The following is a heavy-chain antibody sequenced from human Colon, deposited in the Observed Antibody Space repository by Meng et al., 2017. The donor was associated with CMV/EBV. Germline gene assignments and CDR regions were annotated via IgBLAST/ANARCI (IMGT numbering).Heavy chain of an antibody. V-gene: IGHV3-21*01. Sequence: GGSLSLSCETSGFTFSNYKMNWVRQAPGKGLEWVSSISNSGYYINYADSVKGRFTISRDNAKNSLYLQMNSLRGEDTAGYYCARDLYMTTVHNWGQGTLVTVSS. CDR3: ARDLYMTTVHN. CDR1: GFTFSNYK. CDR2: ISNSGYYI. J-gene: IGHJ4*02. D-gene: IGHD4-17*01.